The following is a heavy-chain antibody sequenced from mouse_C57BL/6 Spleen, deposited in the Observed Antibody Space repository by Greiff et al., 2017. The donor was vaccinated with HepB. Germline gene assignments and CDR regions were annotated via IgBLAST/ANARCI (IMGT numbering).Heavy chain of an antibody. CDR3: ARDPYYGSGNYFDY. D-gene: IGHD1-1*01. Sequence: EVKVVESGGGLVKPGGSLKLSCAASGFTFSSYAMSWVRQTPEKRLEWVATISDGGSYTYYPDNVKGRFTISRDNAKNNLYLQMSHLKSEDTAMYYCARDPYYGSGNYFDYWGQGTTLTVSS. CDR1: GFTFSSYA. V-gene: IGHV5-4*01. J-gene: IGHJ2*01. CDR2: ISDGGSYT.